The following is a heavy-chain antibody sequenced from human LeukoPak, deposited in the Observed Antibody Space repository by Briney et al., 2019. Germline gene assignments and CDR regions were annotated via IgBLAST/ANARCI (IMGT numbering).Heavy chain of an antibody. CDR2: IWYDGGNK. Sequence: GGSLRLSCAASGFTFSSYGMHWVRQAPGKGLEWVAVIWYDGGNKYYADSVKGRFTISRDNSKNTLYLQMNSLRAEDTAVYYCARDRALPPMITFGGVNSVDAFDIWGQGTMVTVSS. D-gene: IGHD3-16*01. J-gene: IGHJ3*02. CDR1: GFTFSSYG. CDR3: ARDRALPPMITFGGVNSVDAFDI. V-gene: IGHV3-33*01.